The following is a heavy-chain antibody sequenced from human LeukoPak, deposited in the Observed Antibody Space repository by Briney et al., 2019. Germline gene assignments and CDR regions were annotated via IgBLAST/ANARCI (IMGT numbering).Heavy chain of an antibody. J-gene: IGHJ4*02. CDR2: ISWNSGSI. CDR1: GFTFDDYA. CDR3: AKDTKGEGAFDY. D-gene: IGHD3-16*01. V-gene: IGHV3-9*01. Sequence: GRSLRLSCAAAGFTFDDYAMHWVRQAPGKGLEWASGISWNSGSIGYADSVKGRFTISRDNAKNSLYLQMNSLRAEDTALYYCAKDTKGEGAFDYWGQGTLVTVSS.